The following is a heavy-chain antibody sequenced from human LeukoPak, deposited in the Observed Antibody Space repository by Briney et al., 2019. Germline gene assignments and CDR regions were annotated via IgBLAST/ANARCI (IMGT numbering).Heavy chain of an antibody. CDR3: ARVGNPLVTVFAWFDP. V-gene: IGHV4-39*07. Sequence: SETLSLTCTVSGGSIGSGTYYWGWIRQSPGKGLEWIGSIFYSGSTNYNPSLKSRVTISVDTSKNQFSLKLSSVTASDTAVYYCARVGNPLVTVFAWFDPWGQGTLVTVSS. J-gene: IGHJ5*02. CDR1: GGSIGSGTYY. CDR2: IFYSGST. D-gene: IGHD3-3*01.